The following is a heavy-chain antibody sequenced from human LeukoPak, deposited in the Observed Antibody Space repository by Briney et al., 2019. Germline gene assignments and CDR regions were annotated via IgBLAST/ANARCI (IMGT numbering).Heavy chain of an antibody. Sequence: PGGSLRLFCAASGYTFSSYDMRWVRQARGKGLEWVSALSGSGGSTYYADSVKGRLTISGDNSKNTLYLQMDSMRAEDTAVYYCAKDLTSGGYDYWGQGTLVTVSS. CDR1: GYTFSSYD. CDR3: AKDLTSGGYDY. V-gene: IGHV3-23*01. J-gene: IGHJ4*02. D-gene: IGHD2-15*01. CDR2: LSGSGGST.